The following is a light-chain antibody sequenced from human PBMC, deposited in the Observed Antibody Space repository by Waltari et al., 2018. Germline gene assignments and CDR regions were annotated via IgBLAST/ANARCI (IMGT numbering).Light chain of an antibody. Sequence: QSALTQPASVSGSPGQSITISCTGTSSDVGGYNYVSWYQQHPGKAPKLMIYEVSNRPSRVSNRFSGSKSGNTASLTISGLQADDGANYYCSSYTSSSTLYVFGTGTKVTVL. CDR2: EVS. CDR3: SSYTSSSTLYV. V-gene: IGLV2-14*01. CDR1: SSDVGGYNY. J-gene: IGLJ1*01.